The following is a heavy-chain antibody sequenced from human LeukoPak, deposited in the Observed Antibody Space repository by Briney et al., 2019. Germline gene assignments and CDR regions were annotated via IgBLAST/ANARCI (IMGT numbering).Heavy chain of an antibody. Sequence: GGSLRLSCAASRFAFSDYYMSWIRQAPGKGLEWVSYISSSGSTIYYADSVKGRFTISRDNAKNSLYLQMNSLRAEDTAVYYCAREIGDIVVVPAATDYYYYYYMDVWGRGTTVTVSS. CDR1: RFAFSDYY. V-gene: IGHV3-11*04. CDR2: ISSSGSTI. D-gene: IGHD2-2*01. J-gene: IGHJ6*03. CDR3: AREIGDIVVVPAATDYYYYYYMDV.